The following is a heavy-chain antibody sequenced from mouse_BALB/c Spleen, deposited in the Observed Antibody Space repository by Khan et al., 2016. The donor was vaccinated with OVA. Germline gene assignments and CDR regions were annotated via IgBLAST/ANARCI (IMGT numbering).Heavy chain of an antibody. CDR1: GYSFTSYYV. V-gene: IGHV3-2*02. CDR2: ISYSGNT. J-gene: IGHJ2*01. Sequence: EVQLVESGAGLVKPSQSLYLSCTATGYSFTSYYVWYVIQHLPENLLWLAGIISYSGNTNYTQTLKSRFTITRDTSKNPFYLQLNSVTAEDTARYYCASVVGGDFAYWGQGTTLTVSS. CDR3: ASVVGGDFAY.